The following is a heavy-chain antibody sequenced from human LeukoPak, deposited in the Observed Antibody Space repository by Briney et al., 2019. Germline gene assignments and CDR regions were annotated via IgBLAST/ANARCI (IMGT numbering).Heavy chain of an antibody. Sequence: PSETLSLTCTVSADSISSYYWSWIRQPPGKGLEWIGYIYYSGSTNYNPSLKSRVTISVDTSKNQFSLKLSSVTAADTAVYYCARQGPYLWFGRYDWFDPWGQGTLVTVSS. CDR2: IYYSGST. V-gene: IGHV4-59*08. CDR3: ARQGPYLWFGRYDWFDP. J-gene: IGHJ5*02. D-gene: IGHD3-10*01. CDR1: ADSISSYY.